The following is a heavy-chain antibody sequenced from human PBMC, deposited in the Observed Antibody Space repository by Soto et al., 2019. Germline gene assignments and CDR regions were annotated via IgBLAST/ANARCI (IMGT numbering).Heavy chain of an antibody. V-gene: IGHV3-53*04. CDR1: GFTVSSNY. CDR2: IYSGGST. J-gene: IGHJ3*02. D-gene: IGHD2-21*02. Sequence: GGSLRLSCAASGFTVSSNYMSWVRQAPGKGLEWVSVIYSGGSTYYADSVKGRFTISRHNSKNTLYLQMNSLRAEDTAVYYCAKAPLAYCGGDCYPGLDAFDIWGQGTMVTVSS. CDR3: AKAPLAYCGGDCYPGLDAFDI.